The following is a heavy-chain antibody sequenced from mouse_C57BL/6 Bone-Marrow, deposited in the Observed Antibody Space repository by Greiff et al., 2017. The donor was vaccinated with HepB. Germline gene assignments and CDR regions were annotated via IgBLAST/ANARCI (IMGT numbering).Heavy chain of an antibody. J-gene: IGHJ4*01. V-gene: IGHV1-59*01. CDR3: ARGVVATMDYYAMDY. D-gene: IGHD1-1*01. CDR1: GYTFTSYW. CDR2: IDPSDSYT. Sequence: VQLQQPGSELVRPGTSVKLSCKASGYTFTSYWIHWVKQRPGQGLEWIGVIDPSDSYTNYNQKFKGKATLTADTSSSTAYMQLSSLTSEDSAVYYCARGVVATMDYYAMDYWGQGTSVTVSS.